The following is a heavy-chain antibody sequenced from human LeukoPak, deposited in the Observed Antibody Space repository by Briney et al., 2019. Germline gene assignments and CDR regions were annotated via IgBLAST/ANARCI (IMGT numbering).Heavy chain of an antibody. Sequence: GASEKVSCKVSGYTLPELSMHWVRQAPGKGLEWMGGFDPEDGETIYAQKFQGRVTMTEDTSTDTAYMELSSLRSEDTAVYYCATTVVVVAAKGGFCDYWGQGTLVTVSS. V-gene: IGHV1-24*01. CDR2: FDPEDGET. J-gene: IGHJ4*02. CDR3: ATTVVVVAAKGGFCDY. CDR1: GYTLPELS. D-gene: IGHD2-15*01.